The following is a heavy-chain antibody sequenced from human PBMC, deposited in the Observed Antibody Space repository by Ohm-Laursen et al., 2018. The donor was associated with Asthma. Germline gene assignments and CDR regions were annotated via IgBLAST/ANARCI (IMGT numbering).Heavy chain of an antibody. D-gene: IGHD3-16*01. J-gene: IGHJ3*02. Sequence: GSLRLSCAASGFTFSSYAMHWVRQAPGKGLEWVANIKQDGSEKYYVDSVKGRFTISRDNAKNLLYLQMNSLRADDTAVYYCAKDWGVPHYAFDIWGQGSLVTVSS. CDR3: AKDWGVPHYAFDI. CDR2: IKQDGSEK. CDR1: GFTFSSYA. V-gene: IGHV3-7*01.